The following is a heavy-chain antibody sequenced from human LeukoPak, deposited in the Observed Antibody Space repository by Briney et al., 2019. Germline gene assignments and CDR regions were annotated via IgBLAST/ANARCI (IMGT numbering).Heavy chain of an antibody. J-gene: IGHJ4*02. D-gene: IGHD3-22*01. CDR2: FDLEDGET. V-gene: IGHV1-24*01. CDR1: GYTLAELF. CDR3: ATNSGGSSGYYHY. Sequence: ASVKVSCKVSGYTLAELFMHWVRQAPGKGLEWMGGFDLEDGETIYAQKFQGRVTMTEDPSTDTAYMELSSLRSEDTAVYYCATNSGGSSGYYHYWGQGTLVTVSS.